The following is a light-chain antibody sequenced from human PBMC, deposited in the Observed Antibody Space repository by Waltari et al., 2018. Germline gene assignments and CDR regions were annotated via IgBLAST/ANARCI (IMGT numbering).Light chain of an antibody. J-gene: IGKJ1*01. CDR1: QSVSSY. CDR2: DAS. Sequence: LSLSPGERATLSCRASQSVSSYLAWYQQKPGQAPRLLIYDASNRATGIPARFSSSGSGTDFTLTISSLEPEDFAVYDCQQRSNWPPSTFGQGTKVEIK. V-gene: IGKV3-11*01. CDR3: QQRSNWPPST.